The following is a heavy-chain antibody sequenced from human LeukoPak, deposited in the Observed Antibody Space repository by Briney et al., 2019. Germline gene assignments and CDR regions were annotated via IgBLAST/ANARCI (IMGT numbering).Heavy chain of an antibody. Sequence: SETLSLTCAVYGGSFSGYYWSWIRQHPGKGLEWIGYIYYSGSTYYNPSLKSRVTISVDTSKNQFSLKLSSVTAADTAVYYCASTTYYYDSSGYPERDFDYWGQGTLVTVSS. CDR3: ASTTYYYDSSGYPERDFDY. CDR2: IYYSGST. V-gene: IGHV4-31*11. D-gene: IGHD3-22*01. J-gene: IGHJ4*02. CDR1: GGSFSGYY.